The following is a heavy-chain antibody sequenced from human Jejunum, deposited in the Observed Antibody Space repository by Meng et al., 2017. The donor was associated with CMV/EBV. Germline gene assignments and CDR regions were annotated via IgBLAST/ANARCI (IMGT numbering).Heavy chain of an antibody. Sequence: NWVRQAPGKGLEWVSYIATGDRFGAKTTYYADSVKGRFTISRDNAKNSVYLQMNSLRAEDTAVYYCVRVFNYDFWDGYSDYYFDYWGQGTLVTVSS. CDR2: IATGDRFGAKTT. CDR3: VRVFNYDFWDGYSDYYFDY. J-gene: IGHJ4*02. V-gene: IGHV3-48*03. D-gene: IGHD3-3*01.